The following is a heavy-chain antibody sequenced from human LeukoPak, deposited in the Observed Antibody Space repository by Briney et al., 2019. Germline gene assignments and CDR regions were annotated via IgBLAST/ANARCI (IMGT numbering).Heavy chain of an antibody. CDR3: ARERGYSGYDYPYYYYYMDV. D-gene: IGHD5-12*01. Sequence: SETLSLTCTVSGGSISSYYWSWIRQPAGKGLEWIGRIYTSGSTNYNPSLKSRVTMSVDTSKNQFSLKLSSVTAADTAVYYCARERGYSGYDYPYYYYYMDVWGKGTTVTISS. J-gene: IGHJ6*03. V-gene: IGHV4-4*07. CDR1: GGSISSYY. CDR2: IYTSGST.